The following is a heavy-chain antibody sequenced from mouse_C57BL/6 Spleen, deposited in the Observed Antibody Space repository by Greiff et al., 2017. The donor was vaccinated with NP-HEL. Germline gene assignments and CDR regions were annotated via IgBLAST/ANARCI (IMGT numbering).Heavy chain of an antibody. CDR1: GFTFSDYG. D-gene: IGHD1-1*01. Sequence: DVKLVESGGGLVKPGGSLKLSCAASGFTFSDYGMHWVRQAPEKGLEWVAYISSGSSTIYYADTVKGRFTISRDNAKNTLFLQMTSLRSEDTAMYYCARGVVYYFDYWGQGTTLTVSS. CDR3: ARGVVYYFDY. J-gene: IGHJ2*01. CDR2: ISSGSSTI. V-gene: IGHV5-17*01.